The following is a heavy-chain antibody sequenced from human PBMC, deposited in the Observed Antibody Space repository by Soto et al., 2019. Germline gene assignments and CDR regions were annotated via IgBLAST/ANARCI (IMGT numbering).Heavy chain of an antibody. CDR1: GFTFSSYA. CDR2: ISYDGSNK. V-gene: IGHV3-30-3*01. CDR3: ARDLVPIAVAGIDY. Sequence: QVQLVESGGGVVQPGRSLRLSCAASGFTFSSYAMHWVRQAPGKGLEWVAVISYDGSNKYYADSVKGRFTISRDNSENTLYLQMNSLRAEDTAVYYCARDLVPIAVAGIDYWGQGTLVTVSS. D-gene: IGHD6-19*01. J-gene: IGHJ4*02.